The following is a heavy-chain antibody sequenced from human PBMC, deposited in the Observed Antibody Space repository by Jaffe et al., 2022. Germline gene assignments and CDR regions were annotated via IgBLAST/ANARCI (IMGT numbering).Heavy chain of an antibody. D-gene: IGHD3-3*01. V-gene: IGHV4-39*01. J-gene: IGHJ4*02. CDR3: ARVITIFGVDFDY. Sequence: QLQLQESGPGLVKPSETLSLTCTVSGGSISSSSYYWGWIRQPPGKGLEWIGSIYYSGSTYYNPSLKSRVTISVDTSKNQFSLKLSSVTAADTAVYYCARVITIFGVDFDYWGQGTLVTVSS. CDR1: GGSISSSSYY. CDR2: IYYSGST.